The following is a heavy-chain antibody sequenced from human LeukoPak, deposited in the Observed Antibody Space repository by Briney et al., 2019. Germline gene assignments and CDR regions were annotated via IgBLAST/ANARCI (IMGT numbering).Heavy chain of an antibody. Sequence: ASVKVSCKASGYTFTSCDINWVRQATGQGLEWMGWMNPNSGNTGYGQSFQGRITMPRDISIGTAYMELSNLTSEHTAIYYCTRGSSGRRDNWGQGTLVTVSA. CDR1: GYTFTSCD. CDR2: MNPNSGNT. D-gene: IGHD6-19*01. CDR3: TRGSSGRRDN. V-gene: IGHV1-8*01. J-gene: IGHJ4*02.